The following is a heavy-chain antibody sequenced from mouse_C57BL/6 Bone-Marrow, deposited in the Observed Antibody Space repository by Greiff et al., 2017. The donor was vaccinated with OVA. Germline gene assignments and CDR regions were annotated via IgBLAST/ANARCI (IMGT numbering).Heavy chain of an antibody. V-gene: IGHV1-74*01. J-gene: IGHJ3*01. Sequence: QVQLKQPGAELVKPGASVKVSCKASGYTFTSYWMHWVKQRPGQGLEWIGRIHPSDSDTNYNQKFKGKATLTVDKSSSTAYMQLSSLTSEDSAVYYCAIGGWLLSWFAYWGQGTLVTVSA. CDR2: IHPSDSDT. CDR1: GYTFTSYW. D-gene: IGHD2-3*01. CDR3: AIGGWLLSWFAY.